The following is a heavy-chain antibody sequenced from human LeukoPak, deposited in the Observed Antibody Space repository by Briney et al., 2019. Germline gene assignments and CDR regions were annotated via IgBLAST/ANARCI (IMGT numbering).Heavy chain of an antibody. CDR2: IYYSGST. V-gene: IGHV4-39*07. Sequence: SETLSLTCTVSGGSISSSSYYWGWIRQPPGKGLEWIGSIYYSGSTYYNPSLKSRVTISVDTSKNQFSLKLSSVTAADTAVYYCARGGRYFDCWGQGTLVTVSS. CDR3: ARGGRYFDC. D-gene: IGHD3-16*01. J-gene: IGHJ4*02. CDR1: GGSISSSSYY.